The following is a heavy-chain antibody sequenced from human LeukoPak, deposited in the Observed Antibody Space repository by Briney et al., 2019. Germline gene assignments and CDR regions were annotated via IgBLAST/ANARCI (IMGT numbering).Heavy chain of an antibody. J-gene: IGHJ4*02. CDR2: IYYSGST. Sequence: SETLSLTCTVSGGSISSYYWSWIRQPPGKGLEWIGYIYYSGSTNYNPSLKSRVTISVDTSKNQFSLKLSSVTAADTAVYYCARDRVGSSGWFDYWGQGTLVTVSS. CDR1: GGSISSYY. V-gene: IGHV4-59*01. D-gene: IGHD6-19*01. CDR3: ARDRVGSSGWFDY.